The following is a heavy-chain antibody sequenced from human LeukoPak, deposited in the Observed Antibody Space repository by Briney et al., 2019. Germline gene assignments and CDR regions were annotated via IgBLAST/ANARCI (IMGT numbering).Heavy chain of an antibody. Sequence: PSETLSLTCTVSGCSISSYYWSWIRQPPGKGLEWIGYIYYSGSTNYNPSLKSRVTISVDTSKNQFSLKLSSVTAADTAVYYCARVKGGYSYGRKAYYYYMDVWGKGTTVTVSS. J-gene: IGHJ6*03. CDR1: GCSISSYY. CDR3: ARVKGGYSYGRKAYYYYMDV. CDR2: IYYSGST. V-gene: IGHV4-59*01. D-gene: IGHD5-18*01.